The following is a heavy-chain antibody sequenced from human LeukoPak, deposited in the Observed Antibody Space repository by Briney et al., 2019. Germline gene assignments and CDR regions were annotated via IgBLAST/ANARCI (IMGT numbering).Heavy chain of an antibody. CDR2: ISGSGGST. CDR3: AKDSYGDYGKNWFDP. J-gene: IGHJ5*02. V-gene: IGHV3-23*01. D-gene: IGHD4-17*01. CDR1: GFTFSSYE. Sequence: GGSLRLSCAASGFTFSSYEMNWVRQAPGKGLEWVSAISGSGGSTYYADSVKGRLTISRDNSKNTLYLQMNSLRAEDTAVYYCAKDSYGDYGKNWFDPWGQGTLVTVSS.